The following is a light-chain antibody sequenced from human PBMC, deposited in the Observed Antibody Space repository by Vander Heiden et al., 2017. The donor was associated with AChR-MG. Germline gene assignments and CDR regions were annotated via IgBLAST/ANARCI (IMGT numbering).Light chain of an antibody. J-gene: IGLJ2*01. CDR2: DNN. CDR3: GTWDSSLSAVV. CDR1: SSNIGNKY. V-gene: IGLV1-51*01. Sequence: QPVLTQPHSVSAAPGQKVTISCSGRSSNIGNKYVSWYQQLPGTAPKLLIYDNNKRPSGIPDRFSGSKSGTSATLGITGLQTGDEADYYCGTWDSSLSAVVFGGGTKLTVL.